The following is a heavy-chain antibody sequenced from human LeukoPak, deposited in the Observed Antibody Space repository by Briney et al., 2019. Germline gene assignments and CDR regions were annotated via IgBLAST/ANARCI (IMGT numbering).Heavy chain of an antibody. CDR1: GGSFSGYY. CDR3: ARGIFGVVVDAFDI. Sequence: SETLSLTCAVYGGSFSGYYWSWIRQPPGKGLEWIGEINHSGSTNYNPSLKSRVTISVDTSKNQFSLKLSSVTAADTAVYYCARGIFGVVVDAFDIWGQGTMVTVSS. D-gene: IGHD3-3*01. CDR2: INHSGST. V-gene: IGHV4-34*01. J-gene: IGHJ3*02.